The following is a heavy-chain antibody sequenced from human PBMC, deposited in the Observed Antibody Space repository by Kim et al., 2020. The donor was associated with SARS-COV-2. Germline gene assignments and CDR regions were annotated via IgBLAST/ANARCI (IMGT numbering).Heavy chain of an antibody. J-gene: IGHJ3*01. CDR2: LKQDESER. CDR3: ARDFEEVRYFDLPAF. CDR1: GFNFGRYW. D-gene: IGHD3-9*01. Sequence: GGSLRLSCVGSGFNFGRYWMSWVRQAPGKGLEWVANLKQDESERYYVDSVKGRFTIFRDNAMNSLYLQMNSLRVGDTAVYFCARDFEEVRYFDLPAF. V-gene: IGHV3-7*01.